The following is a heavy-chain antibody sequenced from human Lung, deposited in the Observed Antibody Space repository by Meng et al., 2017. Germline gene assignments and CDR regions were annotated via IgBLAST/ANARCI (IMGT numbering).Heavy chain of an antibody. CDR3: VSLPHYYHYGMDV. CDR2: IIPIFGTA. V-gene: IGHV1-69*06. J-gene: IGHJ6*04. CDR1: GGTFSSYA. Sequence: SVKVSCKASGGTFSSYAISWVRQAPGQGLEWMGGIIPIFGTANYAQKFQGRVTITADKSTSTAYMELSSLRSEDTAVYYCVSLPHYYHYGMDVWGKGTTVTVSS.